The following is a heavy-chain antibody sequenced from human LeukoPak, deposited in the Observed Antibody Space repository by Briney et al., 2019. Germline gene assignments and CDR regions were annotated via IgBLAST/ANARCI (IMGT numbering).Heavy chain of an antibody. CDR1: GFTFSSYA. Sequence: PGGSLRLSCAASGFTFSSYAMSWVRQAPGKGLEWVSAISGSGGSTYYADSVKGRFTVSRDNSKNTLYLQMNSLRAEDTAVYYCAKSAFRGSGSYYSYFDYWGQGTLVTVSS. CDR3: AKSAFRGSGSYYSYFDY. D-gene: IGHD3-10*01. J-gene: IGHJ4*02. CDR2: ISGSGGST. V-gene: IGHV3-23*01.